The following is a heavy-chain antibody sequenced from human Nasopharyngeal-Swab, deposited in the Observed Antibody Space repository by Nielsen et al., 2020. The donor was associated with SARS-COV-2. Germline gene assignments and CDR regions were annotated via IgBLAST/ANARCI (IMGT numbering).Heavy chain of an antibody. J-gene: IGHJ5*02. D-gene: IGHD5-12*01. CDR2: VDPSDSYT. Sequence: GESLKISCKGFGYSFTSYWITWVRQMPGKGLEWMGRVDPSDSYTNYSPSFQGHVTISADKSISTAYLQWSSLKASDTAIYFCARFSGPTFPKNWFDPWGQGTLVTVSS. CDR1: GYSFTSYW. CDR3: ARFSGPTFPKNWFDP. V-gene: IGHV5-10-1*01.